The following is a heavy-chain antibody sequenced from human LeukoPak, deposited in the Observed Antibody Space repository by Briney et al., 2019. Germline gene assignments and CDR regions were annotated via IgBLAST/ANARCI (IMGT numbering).Heavy chain of an antibody. CDR2: ISGSGAST. D-gene: IGHD3-10*01. Sequence: PGGSLRLSCAASGFTFSSFAMSWVRQPPGKGLEWVSAISGSGASTYYADSVKGRFTISRDNSKNTLYLQMNSLRAEDTAVYYCAKVDPSMVRGVTQGDFDYWGQGTLVTVSS. J-gene: IGHJ4*02. V-gene: IGHV3-23*01. CDR3: AKVDPSMVRGVTQGDFDY. CDR1: GFTFSSFA.